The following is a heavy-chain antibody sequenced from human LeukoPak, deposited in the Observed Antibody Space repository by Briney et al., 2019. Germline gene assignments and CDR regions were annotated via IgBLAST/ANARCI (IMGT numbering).Heavy chain of an antibody. Sequence: SETLSLTCGVSGGSFSGYFWTWIRQPPGKGLEWIGEIIDSGTTNYNPSLESRVAMSVDTSKNQVSLRLSPVTAADTAVYYCATLYLVNAFDIWGPGTLVTVSS. CDR1: GGSFSGYF. J-gene: IGHJ3*02. CDR3: ATLYLVNAFDI. V-gene: IGHV4-34*12. CDR2: IIDSGTT. D-gene: IGHD2-2*02.